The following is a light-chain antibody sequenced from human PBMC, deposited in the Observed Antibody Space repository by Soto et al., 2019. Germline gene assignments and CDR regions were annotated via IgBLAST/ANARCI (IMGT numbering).Light chain of an antibody. J-gene: IGLJ1*01. CDR3: QSYDRTLSGCV. Sequence: QSVLTQPASVSGAPGQRVTISCTGSSSNIGAGYDVNWYQQLPGTAPKLLIYGHTNRPSGVPDQFSGSKSGSSASLAITGLQAEDEADYYCQSYDRTLSGCVFGTRTKVTVL. CDR1: SSNIGAGYD. CDR2: GHT. V-gene: IGLV1-40*01.